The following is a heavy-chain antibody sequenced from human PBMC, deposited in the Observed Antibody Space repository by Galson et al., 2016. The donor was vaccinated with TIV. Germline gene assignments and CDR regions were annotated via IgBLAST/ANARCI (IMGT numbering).Heavy chain of an antibody. CDR1: GFTFSIYN. CDR2: ISTTSSLI. J-gene: IGHJ4*02. CDR3: AREGRDGYNPYFDY. V-gene: IGHV3-48*01. Sequence: SLRLSCAASGFTFSIYNMNWVRQPPGKGLEWTSYISTTSSLIYYADSVRGRFTISRDNAKNSLYLQMNSLRADDTAVYYCAREGRDGYNPYFDYWGQGTLVTVSS. D-gene: IGHD5-24*01.